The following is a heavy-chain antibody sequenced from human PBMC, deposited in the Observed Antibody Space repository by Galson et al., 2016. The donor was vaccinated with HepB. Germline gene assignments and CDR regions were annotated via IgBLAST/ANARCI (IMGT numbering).Heavy chain of an antibody. J-gene: IGHJ4*02. D-gene: IGHD3-16*01. CDR3: TYRCYGCFDY. CDR1: GFTFSNAW. V-gene: IGHV3-15*01. Sequence: SLRLSCAASGFTFSNAWMSWVRQAPGKGLEWVGHIQRKTAGGTTDYAAPVQGRITISKDNSKNTLYLQRNSLKTEDTAFYYCTYRCYGCFDYWGQGTLVTVSS. CDR2: IQRKTAGGTT.